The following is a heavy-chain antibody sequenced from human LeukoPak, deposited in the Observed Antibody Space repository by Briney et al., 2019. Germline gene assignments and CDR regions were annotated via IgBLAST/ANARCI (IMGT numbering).Heavy chain of an antibody. CDR1: GFTFSSYG. CDR2: ISYDGSNK. D-gene: IGHD6-13*01. J-gene: IGHJ5*02. CDR3: AHLGYSSSLDWFDP. V-gene: IGHV3-30*03. Sequence: GGSLRLSCAASGFTFSSYGMHWVRQAPGKGLEWVAVISYDGSNKYYADSVKGRFTISRDNSKNTLYLQTNSLRAEDTAVYYCAHLGYSSSLDWFDPWGQGTLVTVSS.